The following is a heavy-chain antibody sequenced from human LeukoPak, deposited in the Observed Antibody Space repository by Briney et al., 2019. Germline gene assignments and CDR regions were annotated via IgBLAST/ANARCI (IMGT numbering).Heavy chain of an antibody. CDR3: ARGDSSYYYGMDV. V-gene: IGHV6-1*01. D-gene: IGHD2-21*02. J-gene: IGHJ6*02. CDR1: GDSVSSNSAA. CDR2: TYYRSRWYN. Sequence: SQTLSLTCAISGDSVSSNSAAWNGVRQSPSRGLEWLGRTYYRSRWYNEYAISVKSRITINPDTSKNQFSLLLNSVTPEDTAVYYCARGDSSYYYGMDVWGQGTTVTVSS.